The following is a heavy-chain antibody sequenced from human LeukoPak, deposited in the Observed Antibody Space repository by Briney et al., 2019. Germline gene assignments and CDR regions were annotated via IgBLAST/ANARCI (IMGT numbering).Heavy chain of an antibody. CDR2: IYWDDDK. V-gene: IGHV2-5*02. CDR1: GFSLSTSGVG. Sequence: SGPTLVNPTQPLTLTCTFSGFSLSTSGVGVAWIRQPPGKALEWLALIYWDDDKRYSPSLRSRLTITKDTSKNQVVLTMTNMDPVDTATYYCAHRRDYEYYFDYWGQGTLVTVSS. CDR3: AHRRDYEYYFDY. D-gene: IGHD3-22*01. J-gene: IGHJ4*02.